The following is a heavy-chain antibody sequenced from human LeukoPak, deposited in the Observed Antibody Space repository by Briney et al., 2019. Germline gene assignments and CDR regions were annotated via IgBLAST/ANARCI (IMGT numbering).Heavy chain of an antibody. J-gene: IGHJ4*02. CDR3: ARDPYGDYVFDY. CDR1: GFTFSSYA. V-gene: IGHV3-23*01. CDR2: ISVSGVST. Sequence: GGSLRLSCAASGFTFSSYAMSWVRQAPGKGLEWVSGISVSGVSTYYADSVKGRFTISRDNSKNTLYLQMNSLRAEDTALYYCARDPYGDYVFDYWGQGTLVTVSS. D-gene: IGHD4-17*01.